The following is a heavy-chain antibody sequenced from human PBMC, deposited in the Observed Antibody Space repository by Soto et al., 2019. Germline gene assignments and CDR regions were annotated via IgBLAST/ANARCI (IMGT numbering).Heavy chain of an antibody. J-gene: IGHJ6*02. Sequence: SETLSLTCTVSGGSISSSSYYWGWIRQPPGKGLEWIGSIYYSGSTYYNPSLKSRVTMSVDTSKNQFSLKLSSVTAADTAVYYCARDRNYDFWSGYYMTGMDVWGQGTTVTVSS. D-gene: IGHD3-3*01. V-gene: IGHV4-39*07. CDR3: ARDRNYDFWSGYYMTGMDV. CDR1: GGSISSSSYY. CDR2: IYYSGST.